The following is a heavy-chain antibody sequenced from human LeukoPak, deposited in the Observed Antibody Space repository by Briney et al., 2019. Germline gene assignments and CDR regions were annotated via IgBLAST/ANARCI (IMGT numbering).Heavy chain of an antibody. V-gene: IGHV4-59*08. CDR3: AKRYIDYGDYPPSFDP. CDR1: GGPLSTYF. J-gene: IGHJ5*02. CDR2: NYYSGST. D-gene: IGHD4-17*01. Sequence: SETLSLTCTVSGGPLSTYFWNWIRQPPGKGLEWIGYNYYSGSTNYNPPLKNRVSISIDTYKQQFSLTLTSVTAADTAVYYCAKRYIDYGDYPPSFDPWGQGTLVTVS.